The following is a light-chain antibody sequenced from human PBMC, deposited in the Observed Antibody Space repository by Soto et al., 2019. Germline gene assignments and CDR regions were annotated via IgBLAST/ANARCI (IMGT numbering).Light chain of an antibody. CDR1: SSDVGSYNR. CDR3: NSYTGSSTYV. V-gene: IGLV2-18*02. CDR2: EVS. J-gene: IGLJ1*01. Sequence: QSALTQPPSVSGSPGQSVAISCTGTSSDVGSYNRVSWYQQPPGAAPKLMIYEVSNRPSGVPDRFSGSKSGNTASLTISGPRAEDGADYYSNSYTGSSTYVFGTGTKVTAL.